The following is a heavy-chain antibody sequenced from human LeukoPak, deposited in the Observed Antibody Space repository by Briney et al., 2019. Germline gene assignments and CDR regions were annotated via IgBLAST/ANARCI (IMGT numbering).Heavy chain of an antibody. CDR3: ASQIAARPLDLRAFDI. V-gene: IGHV4-30-4*01. J-gene: IGHJ3*02. Sequence: SETLSLTCTVSGGSIGSGDYYWSWSRQPPGKGLEWIGYIYHSGSTYYNPSLKSRVTISVDTSKNQFSLKLSSVTAADTAVYYCASQIAARPLDLRAFDIWGQGTMVTVSS. CDR1: GGSIGSGDYY. CDR2: IYHSGST. D-gene: IGHD6-6*01.